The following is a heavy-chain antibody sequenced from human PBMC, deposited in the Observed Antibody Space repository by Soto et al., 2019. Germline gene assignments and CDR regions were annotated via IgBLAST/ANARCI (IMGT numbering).Heavy chain of an antibody. V-gene: IGHV4-4*07. D-gene: IGHD1-26*01. CDR2: IYTSGST. J-gene: IGHJ4*02. CDR3: ARTVGAAYYFDF. CDR1: GDSMTKYY. Sequence: SETLSLTCNVSGDSMTKYYWSWIRQPAGKGLEWIGRIYTSGSTNYNPSLKSRVTMSIDTSNKHFSLNLKSVTAADTAVYYCARTVGAAYYFDFWGQGALGPVSS.